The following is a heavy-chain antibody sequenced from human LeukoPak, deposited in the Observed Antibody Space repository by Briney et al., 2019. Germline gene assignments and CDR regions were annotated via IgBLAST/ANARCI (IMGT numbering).Heavy chain of an antibody. J-gene: IGHJ5*02. V-gene: IGHV1-2*06. Sequence: ASVKVSCKASGYTFTGYYMHWVRQAPGQGLEWMGRINPNNGATNYAQKLQGRVTMTTDTSTSTAYMELRSLRSDDTAVYYCARDQGPYYYDSSGSGFDPWGQGTLATVSS. CDR2: INPNNGAT. CDR1: GYTFTGYY. D-gene: IGHD3-22*01. CDR3: ARDQGPYYYDSSGSGFDP.